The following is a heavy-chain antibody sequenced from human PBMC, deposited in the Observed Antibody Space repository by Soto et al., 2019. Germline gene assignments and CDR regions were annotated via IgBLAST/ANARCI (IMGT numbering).Heavy chain of an antibody. J-gene: IGHJ6*02. CDR2: IKSKTDGGTT. D-gene: IGHD6-13*01. CDR1: GFTFSNAW. CDR3: ARDPHPPTAVADPLAYGLDV. Sequence: GGSLRLSCAASGFTFSNAWMNWVRQAPGKGLEWVGRIKSKTDGGTTDYAAPVNGRFTISRDDSKNTLYLQMDRLRTEDTAVYFCARDPHPPTAVADPLAYGLDVWGQGTTVTVSS. V-gene: IGHV3-15*07.